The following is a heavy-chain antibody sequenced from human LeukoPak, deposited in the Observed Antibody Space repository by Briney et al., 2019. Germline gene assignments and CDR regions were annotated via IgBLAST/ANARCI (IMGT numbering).Heavy chain of an antibody. CDR3: TRGFDWFDP. D-gene: IGHD3-3*01. CDR1: GFTFSTYW. V-gene: IGHV3-74*01. Sequence: PGGSLRLSCAASGFTFSTYWMHWVRQAPGKGLVWVSRINSDGSSTAYADSVKGQFTISRDNAKNTLYLQMNSLRVEDTATYYCTRGFDWFDPWGQGTLVTVSS. J-gene: IGHJ5*02. CDR2: INSDGSST.